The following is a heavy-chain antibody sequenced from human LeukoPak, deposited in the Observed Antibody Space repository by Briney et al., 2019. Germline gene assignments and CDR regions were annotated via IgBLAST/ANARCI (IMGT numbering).Heavy chain of an antibody. D-gene: IGHD2-21*02. V-gene: IGHV4-34*01. J-gene: IGHJ3*02. Sequence: PSETLSLTCAVYGGSFSGYYWSWIRQPPGKGLEWIGEINHSGSTNYNPSLKSRVTISVDTSKNQFSLKLSSVTAADTAVYYCASQGPLLAYCGGDCYSGAFDIWGQGTMVTVSS. CDR2: INHSGST. CDR1: GGSFSGYY. CDR3: ASQGPLLAYCGGDCYSGAFDI.